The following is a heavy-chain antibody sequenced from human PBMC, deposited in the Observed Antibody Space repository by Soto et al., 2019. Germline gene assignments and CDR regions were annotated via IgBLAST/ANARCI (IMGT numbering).Heavy chain of an antibody. CDR2: VYHSGAT. Sequence: SQTLSLTCAVSGGSISTSDYTWSWIRQPPGRGLEWIGSVYHSGATHYMPSLKNRLTMSLDKSKNQFSLDLTSVTAADTAVYYCVRERTIFGVAPGGGVDVWGQGTTVTVSS. J-gene: IGHJ6*02. D-gene: IGHD3-3*01. V-gene: IGHV4-30-2*01. CDR1: GGSISTSDYT. CDR3: VRERTIFGVAPGGGVDV.